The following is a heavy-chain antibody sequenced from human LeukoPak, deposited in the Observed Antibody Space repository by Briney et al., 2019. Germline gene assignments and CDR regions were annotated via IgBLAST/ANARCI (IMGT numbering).Heavy chain of an antibody. D-gene: IGHD5-12*01. J-gene: IGHJ4*02. CDR1: GFTFSSYW. V-gene: IGHV3-21*01. Sequence: GGSLRLSCAASGFTFSSYWMSWVRQAPGKGLEWVSSISSSSSYIYYADSVKGRFTISRDNAKNSLYLQMNSLRAEDTAVYYCAREGYSGYDFDYWGQGTLVTASS. CDR3: AREGYSGYDFDY. CDR2: ISSSSSYI.